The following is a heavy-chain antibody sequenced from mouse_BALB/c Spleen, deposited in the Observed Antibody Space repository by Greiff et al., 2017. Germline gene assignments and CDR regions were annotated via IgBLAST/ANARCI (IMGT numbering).Heavy chain of an antibody. CDR1: GFTFSSYT. J-gene: IGHJ4*01. CDR2: ISSGGSYT. D-gene: IGHD2-3*01. V-gene: IGHV5-6-4*01. CDR3: TRDRDGYYGAMDY. Sequence: VQLKESGGGLVKPGGSLKLSCAASGFTFSSYTMSWVRQTPEKRLEWVATISSGGSYTYYPDSVKGRFTISRDNAKNTLYLQMSSLKSEDTAMYYCTRDRDGYYGAMDYWGQGTSVTVSS.